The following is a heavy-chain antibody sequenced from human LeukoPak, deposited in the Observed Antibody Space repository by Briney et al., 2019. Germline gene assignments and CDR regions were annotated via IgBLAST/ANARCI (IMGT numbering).Heavy chain of an antibody. CDR1: GGSISDYY. CDR3: ARGGWYPESFQH. V-gene: IGHV4-4*07. CDR2: ISTSGRT. J-gene: IGHJ1*01. Sequence: PSETLSLTCTVSGGSISDYYWSWIPQTAAKGLEWIGHISTSGRTNYNPSLKSRVTISVDTSKNQFSLKLSSVTAADTAVYYCARGGWYPESFQHWGQGALVTVSS. D-gene: IGHD6-19*01.